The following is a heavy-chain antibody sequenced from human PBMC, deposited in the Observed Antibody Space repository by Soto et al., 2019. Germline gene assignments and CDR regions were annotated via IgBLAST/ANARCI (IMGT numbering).Heavy chain of an antibody. J-gene: IGHJ4*02. D-gene: IGHD6-13*01. V-gene: IGHV3-23*01. CDR2: ISGSGGST. CDR3: AKDLHSSSWPDYYFDY. CDR1: GFTFSSYA. Sequence: GGSLRLSCAASGFTFSSYAMSWVRQAPGKGLEWVSAISGSGGSTYYADSVKGRFTISRDNSKNTLYLQMNSLRAEDTAVYYCAKDLHSSSWPDYYFDYWGQGTLVT.